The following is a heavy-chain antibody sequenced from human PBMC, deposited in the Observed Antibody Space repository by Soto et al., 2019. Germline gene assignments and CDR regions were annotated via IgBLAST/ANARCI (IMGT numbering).Heavy chain of an antibody. V-gene: IGHV1-18*01. D-gene: IGHD3-3*01. CDR3: ARGHGVIIGAMDV. CDR1: GYRFETYA. Sequence: ASVKVSCKSSGYRFETYAMSWVRQAPGQGLDWMGWISSYNIDTYYAPKFQDRVTMTKDTSTGTAYMELRSLRSDDTAVYYCARGHGVIIGAMDVWGQGTTVTVSS. J-gene: IGHJ6*02. CDR2: ISSYNIDT.